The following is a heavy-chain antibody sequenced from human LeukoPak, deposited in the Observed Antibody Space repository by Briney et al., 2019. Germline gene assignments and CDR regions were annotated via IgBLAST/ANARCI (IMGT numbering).Heavy chain of an antibody. Sequence: GGSLSLSCTPSGFTFAESAMSWVRQAPGKAPEWLGLIKRTSKGRITQYAASLKGRFDISRDEYISIAYLQMNSLETQETGFYYCVWVSGRHRWGQGTLVIVSS. CDR3: VWVSGRHR. CDR1: GFTFAESA. V-gene: IGHV3-49*04. D-gene: IGHD6-19*01. CDR2: IKRTSKGRIT. J-gene: IGHJ5*02.